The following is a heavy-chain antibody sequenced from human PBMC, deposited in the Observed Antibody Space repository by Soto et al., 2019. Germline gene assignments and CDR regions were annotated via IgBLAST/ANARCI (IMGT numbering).Heavy chain of an antibody. CDR2: IYYSGST. CDR3: ARDRRRYFDWALHDAFDI. D-gene: IGHD3-9*01. J-gene: IGHJ3*02. V-gene: IGHV4-59*01. CDR1: GGSISSYY. Sequence: PSETLSPTCTVSGGSISSYYWSWIRQPPGKGLEWIGYIYYSGSTNYNPSLKSRVTISVDTSKNQFSLKLSSVTAADTAVYYCARDRRRYFDWALHDAFDIWGQGTMVTVSS.